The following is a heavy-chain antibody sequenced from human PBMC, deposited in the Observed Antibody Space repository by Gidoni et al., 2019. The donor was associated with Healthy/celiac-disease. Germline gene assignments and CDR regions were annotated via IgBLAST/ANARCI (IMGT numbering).Heavy chain of an antibody. V-gene: IGHV4-34*01. Sequence: QVQLQQWGAGLLKPSETLSTPCAVYGGSFSGYYWSWIRQPPGKGLEWIGKLNHSGSTNYNPSLKSRVTISVDTSKNQFSLKLSSVTAADTAVYYCARGEPGIAVEFWGQGTLVTVSS. CDR3: ARGEPGIAVEF. D-gene: IGHD6-13*01. J-gene: IGHJ4*02. CDR2: LNHSGST. CDR1: GGSFSGYY.